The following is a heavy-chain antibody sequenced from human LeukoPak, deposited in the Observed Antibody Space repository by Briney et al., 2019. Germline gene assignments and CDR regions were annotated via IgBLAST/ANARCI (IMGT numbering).Heavy chain of an antibody. D-gene: IGHD6-13*01. J-gene: IGHJ4*02. V-gene: IGHV1-46*01. Sequence: ASVKVSCKASGGTFSSYAISWVRQAPGQGLEWMGIINPSGGSTSYAQKFQGRVTMTRDMSTSTVYMELSSLRSEDTAVYYCARDVGIAPFDYWGQGTLVTVSS. CDR1: GGTFSSYA. CDR2: INPSGGST. CDR3: ARDVGIAPFDY.